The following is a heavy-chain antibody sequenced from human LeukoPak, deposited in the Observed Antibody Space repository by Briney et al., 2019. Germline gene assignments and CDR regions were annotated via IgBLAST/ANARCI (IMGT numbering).Heavy chain of an antibody. V-gene: IGHV3-43*02. CDR1: GFTFDAYA. CDR3: ATWAFYHSLDV. J-gene: IGHJ6*02. D-gene: IGHD1-26*01. CDR2: INKDGSAT. Sequence: GGSLRLSCEASGFTFDAYAMHWVRQAPGKGLEWVSLINKDGSATYYADSVKGRFTISRDISKDSLYLQMNSLRSEDTALYYCATWAFYHSLDVWGQGTTVTVSS.